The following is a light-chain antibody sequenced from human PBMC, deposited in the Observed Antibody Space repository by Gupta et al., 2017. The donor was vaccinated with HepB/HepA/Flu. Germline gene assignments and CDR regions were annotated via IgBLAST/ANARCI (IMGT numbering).Light chain of an antibody. Sequence: SYVLTQPPPVSVAPCKTARITGGGKNSGSKSVQWYQQKPGQAPVLVVYDDSDRHSGIPERFSGSNSGNTATLTISRVEAGDEADYYCQVWDSSSDHNYVFGTGTKVTVL. CDR1: NSGSKS. CDR2: DDS. CDR3: QVWDSSSDHNYV. V-gene: IGLV3-21*03. J-gene: IGLJ1*01.